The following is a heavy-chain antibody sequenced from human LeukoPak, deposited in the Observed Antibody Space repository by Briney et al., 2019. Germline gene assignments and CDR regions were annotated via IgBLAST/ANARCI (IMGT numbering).Heavy chain of an antibody. Sequence: ASVKVSCKASGYTFTGYYMHWVRQAPGQGLEWMGWINPNSGGTNYAQKFQGRVTMTRDTSISTAFMELSRLRCDDMAVYYCARDRLAAPFDYWGQGTLVTVSS. CDR1: GYTFTGYY. V-gene: IGHV1-2*02. CDR2: INPNSGGT. J-gene: IGHJ4*02. CDR3: ARDRLAAPFDY. D-gene: IGHD6-13*01.